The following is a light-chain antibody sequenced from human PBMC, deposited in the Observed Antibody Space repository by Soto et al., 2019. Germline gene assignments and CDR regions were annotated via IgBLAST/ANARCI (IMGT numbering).Light chain of an antibody. V-gene: IGLV2-14*01. CDR3: SSFTITSTYV. CDR1: SSDVGAYNY. J-gene: IGLJ1*01. Sequence: QSVLTQPASVSGSPGQSITISCTGTSSDVGAYNYVSWYQQHPGKAPKLIIYEVSNRPSGVSNRFSGSKSGNTASLTISGLQAEDEADYYCSSFTITSTYVFGTGTKLTVL. CDR2: EVS.